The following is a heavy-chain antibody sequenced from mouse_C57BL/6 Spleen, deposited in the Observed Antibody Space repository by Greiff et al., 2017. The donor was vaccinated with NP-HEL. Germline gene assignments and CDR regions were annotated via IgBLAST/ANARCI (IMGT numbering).Heavy chain of an antibody. J-gene: IGHJ4*01. Sequence: VQLQQSGPELVKPGASVKISCKASGYSFTSYYIHWVKQRPGQGLEWIGWIYPGSGNTKYNEKFKGKATLTADTSSSTAYMQLSSLTSEDSAVYYCARGGGYYAMDDWGQGTSVTVSS. CDR1: GYSFTSYY. V-gene: IGHV1-66*01. CDR3: ARGGGYYAMDD. CDR2: IYPGSGNT.